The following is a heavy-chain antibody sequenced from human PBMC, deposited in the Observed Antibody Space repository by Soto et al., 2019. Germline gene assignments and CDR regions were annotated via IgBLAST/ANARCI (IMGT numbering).Heavy chain of an antibody. CDR1: GFTFSSYA. Sequence: EVQLLESGGGLVQPGGSLRLSCAASGFTFSSYAMSWVRQAPGKGLEWVSAISGSGGSTYYPDSGKGRFTISRDNSKNTLYLQMNSLRAEDTAVYYCAKEENSSVVGWDAFDIWGQGTMVTVSS. CDR3: AKEENSSVVGWDAFDI. J-gene: IGHJ3*02. CDR2: ISGSGGST. D-gene: IGHD1-26*01. V-gene: IGHV3-23*01.